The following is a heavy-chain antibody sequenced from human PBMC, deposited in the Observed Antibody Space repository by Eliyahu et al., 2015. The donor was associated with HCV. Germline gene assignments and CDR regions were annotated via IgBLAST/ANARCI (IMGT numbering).Heavy chain of an antibody. D-gene: IGHD6-13*01. CDR2: IYSGGST. CDR3: ARAVYSSNSPNWFDP. V-gene: IGHV3-53*01. Sequence: EVQLVESGGGLIQPGGSXRLSCAAXGFXVXXNCMNWVRQAPGKGXEXGSVIYSGGSTYYADAVKGRFTISRDNSKNTLYLQMNSLRVEDTAVYYCARAVYSSNSPNWFDPWGQGTLVTVSS. J-gene: IGHJ5*02. CDR1: GFXVXXNC.